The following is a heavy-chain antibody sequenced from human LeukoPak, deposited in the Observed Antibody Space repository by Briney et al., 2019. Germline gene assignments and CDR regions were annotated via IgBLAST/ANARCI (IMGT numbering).Heavy chain of an antibody. CDR3: ARENYFDY. V-gene: IGHV3-7*01. CDR2: IKQDGSER. CDR1: GFTFRSYW. Sequence: PGGSLRLSCAASGFTFRSYWMGWVRQAPGKGLEWVANIKQDGSERYYVDSVKCRFTISRENAKNSLYLQMNSLRAEDTAVYYCARENYFDYWGQGTLVTVYS. J-gene: IGHJ4*02.